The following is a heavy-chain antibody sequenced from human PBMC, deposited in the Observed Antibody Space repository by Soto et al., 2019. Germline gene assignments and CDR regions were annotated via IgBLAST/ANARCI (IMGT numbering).Heavy chain of an antibody. CDR2: IYPGDFRT. V-gene: IGHV5-51*01. J-gene: IGHJ5*02. D-gene: IGHD3-10*01. CDR3: MTRSFPTPESSP. Sequence: PGESLKVSCKGSGDRFTSDWIGWVRQMPGKGRERMGVIYPGDFRTRYRPPFQGQVTISADKSISTAYLQWSSLKASDTAMYYCMTRSFPTPESSPRGQGTRDTVAT. CDR1: GDRFTSDW.